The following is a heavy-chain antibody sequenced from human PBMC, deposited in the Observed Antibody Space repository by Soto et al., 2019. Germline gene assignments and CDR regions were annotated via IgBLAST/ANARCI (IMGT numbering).Heavy chain of an antibody. CDR2: IRQYGDET. CDR3: ATGGSGTYYLGPLDY. Sequence: EVQLVESGGGLVLPGGSLSLPCEGFAFTFKPSWMAWARQAQGKGLECVANIRQYGDETFYVDSVKGRFTISRDNANNSVYLQMDNLRAEDTGVYYCATGGSGTYYLGPLDYWGQGIMVIVSS. V-gene: IGHV3-7*01. J-gene: IGHJ4*02. D-gene: IGHD3-10*01. CDR1: AFTFKPSW.